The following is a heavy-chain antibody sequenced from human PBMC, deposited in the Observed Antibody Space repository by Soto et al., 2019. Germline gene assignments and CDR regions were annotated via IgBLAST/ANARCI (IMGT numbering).Heavy chain of an antibody. J-gene: IGHJ4*02. D-gene: IGHD6-19*01. CDR2: IYYSGST. Sequence: QLQLQESGPGLVKPSETLSLTCTVSGGSISSSSYYWGWIRQPPGKGLEWIGSIYYSGSTYYNPSLKSRVTISVDTSKNQFSLQLSSVTAADTAVYYCAGRRIAVAGAFDYWGQGTLVTVSS. CDR1: GGSISSSSYY. V-gene: IGHV4-39*01. CDR3: AGRRIAVAGAFDY.